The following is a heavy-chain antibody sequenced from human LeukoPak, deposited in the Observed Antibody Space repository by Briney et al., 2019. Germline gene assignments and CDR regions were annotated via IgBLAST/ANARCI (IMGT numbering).Heavy chain of an antibody. D-gene: IGHD4-17*01. CDR1: TDSFSSYY. CDR2: ISYIGST. J-gene: IGHJ3*02. CDR3: ARDLVTVTKGFDI. Sequence: PSDTLSLTCAVSTDSFSSYYLTWIRQPPGKGLEWMGYISYIGSTNYNPSLKSRVTISIDTSKNQLSLKLSSVTAADTAVYYCARDLVTVTKGFDIWGQGTMVSVSS. V-gene: IGHV4-59*01.